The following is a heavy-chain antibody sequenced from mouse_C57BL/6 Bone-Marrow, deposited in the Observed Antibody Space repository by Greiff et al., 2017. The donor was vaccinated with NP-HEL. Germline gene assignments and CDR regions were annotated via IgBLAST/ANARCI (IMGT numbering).Heavy chain of an antibody. D-gene: IGHD1-1*01. J-gene: IGHJ3*01. CDR1: GYTFTSYG. V-gene: IGHV1-81*01. CDR2: IYPRSGNT. CDR3: ARRGRYGSRSWFAY. Sequence: VKLMESGAELARPGASVKLSCKASGYTFTSYGISWVKQRTGQGLEWIGEIYPRSGNTYYNEKFKGKATLTADKSSSTAYMELRSLTSEVSAVYFCARRGRYGSRSWFAYWGQGTLVTVSA.